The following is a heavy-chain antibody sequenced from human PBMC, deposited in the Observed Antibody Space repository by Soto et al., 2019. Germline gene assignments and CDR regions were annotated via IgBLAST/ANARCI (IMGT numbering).Heavy chain of an antibody. CDR1: GGTFSSYA. CDR3: ARSSKVVPAAHTVRNYYSSGMDV. V-gene: IGHV1-69*01. CDR2: IIPIFGTA. Sequence: QVQLVQSGAEVKKPGSSVKVSCKASGGTFSSYAISWVRQAPGQGLEWMGGIIPIFGTANYAQKFQGRVTITADESTSTAYMELSSLRSEDTAVYYCARSSKVVPAAHTVRNYYSSGMDVWGQGTTVTVSS. J-gene: IGHJ6*02. D-gene: IGHD2-2*01.